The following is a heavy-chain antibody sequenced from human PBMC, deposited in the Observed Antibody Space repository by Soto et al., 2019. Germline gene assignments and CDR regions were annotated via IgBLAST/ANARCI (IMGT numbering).Heavy chain of an antibody. J-gene: IGHJ4*02. Sequence: ASVKVSCKASGYTFTRSGISWVRQAPGQGLEWMGWISTYNGNTNYAQKLQGRVTMTTDTSTSTAYMELRSLRSDDTAVYYCARVTSNWNYPPDYWGQGTLVTVSS. D-gene: IGHD1-7*01. V-gene: IGHV1-18*01. CDR1: GYTFTRSG. CDR3: ARVTSNWNYPPDY. CDR2: ISTYNGNT.